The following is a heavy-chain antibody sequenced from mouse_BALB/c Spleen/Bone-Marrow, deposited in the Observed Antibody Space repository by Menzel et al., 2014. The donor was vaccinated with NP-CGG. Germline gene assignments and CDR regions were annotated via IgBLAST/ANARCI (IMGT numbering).Heavy chain of an antibody. CDR2: INPYNDGS. V-gene: IGHV1-14*01. D-gene: IGHD1-1*01. CDR3: ARTTVVDIYWYFDV. J-gene: IGHJ1*01. Sequence: EVQLQQSGPELVKPGASVKMSCKASGYTFTSYVLRWVKQKPGQGLEWIGYINPYNDGSKYNEKFKGKATLTSDKSSSTAYMELSSLTSEDSAVYYCARTTVVDIYWYFDVWGAGTTVTVSS. CDR1: GYTFTSYV.